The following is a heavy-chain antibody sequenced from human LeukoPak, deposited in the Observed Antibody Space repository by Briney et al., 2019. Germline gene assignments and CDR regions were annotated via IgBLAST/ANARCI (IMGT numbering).Heavy chain of an antibody. D-gene: IGHD4-17*01. Sequence: GSLRLSCAASGFTFSSYSMTWVRQAPGKGLEWIGEINHSGSANYNPSLKSRVTISLDTSKKQFSLKLSSVTAADTAVYYCARGQGTVTTHWGQGTLVTVSS. CDR3: ARGQGTVTTH. CDR2: INHSGSA. CDR1: GFTFSSYS. V-gene: IGHV4-34*01. J-gene: IGHJ4*02.